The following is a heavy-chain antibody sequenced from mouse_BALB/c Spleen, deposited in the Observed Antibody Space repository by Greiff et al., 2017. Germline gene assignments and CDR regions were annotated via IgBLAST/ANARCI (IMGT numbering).Heavy chain of an antibody. CDR3: ARLGLRGAMDY. CDR2: ISSGSSTI. CDR1: GFTFSSFG. D-gene: IGHD2-2*01. V-gene: IGHV5-17*02. Sequence: DVQLVESGGGLVQPGGSRKLSCAASGFTFSSFGMHWVRQAPEKGLEWVAYISSGSSTIYYADTVKGRFTISRDNPKNTLFLQMTSLRSEDTAMYYCARLGLRGAMDYWGQGTSGTVAS. J-gene: IGHJ4*01.